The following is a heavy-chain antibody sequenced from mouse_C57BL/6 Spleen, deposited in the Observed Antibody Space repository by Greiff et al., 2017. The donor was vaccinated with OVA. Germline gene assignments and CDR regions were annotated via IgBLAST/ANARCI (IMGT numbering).Heavy chain of an antibody. J-gene: IGHJ1*03. CDR1: GFTFSSYA. Sequence: EVKLVESGGGLVKPGGSLKLSCAASGFTFSSYAMSWVRQTPEKRLEWVATISDGGSYTYYPDNVKGRFTISRDNAKNNLYLQMSQLKSEDTAMYYCARSPYYGSSYWYFDVWGTGTTVTVSS. V-gene: IGHV5-4*03. CDR3: ARSPYYGSSYWYFDV. CDR2: ISDGGSYT. D-gene: IGHD1-1*01.